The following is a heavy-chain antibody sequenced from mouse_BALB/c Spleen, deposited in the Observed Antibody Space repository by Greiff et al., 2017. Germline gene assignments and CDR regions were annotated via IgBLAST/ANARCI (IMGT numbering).Heavy chain of an antibody. CDR2: ISSGGSYT. CDR3: ARDEDGKGFAY. J-gene: IGHJ3*01. Sequence: EVQLVESGGGLVKPGGSLKLSCAASGFTFSSYAMSWVRQSPEKRLEWVAEISSGGSYTYYPDTVTGRFTISRDNAKNTLYLEMGSLRSEDTAMYYCARDEDGKGFAYWGQGTLVTVSA. D-gene: IGHD2-3*01. CDR1: GFTFSSYA. V-gene: IGHV5-9-4*01.